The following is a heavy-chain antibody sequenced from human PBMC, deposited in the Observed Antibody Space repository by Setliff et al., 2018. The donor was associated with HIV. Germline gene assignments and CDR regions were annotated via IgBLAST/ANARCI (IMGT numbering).Heavy chain of an antibody. J-gene: IGHJ4*02. Sequence: LRLSCAASGFTFSSYAMHWVRQAPGKGLEWVAVISYDGSNKYYADSVKGRFTISRDNSKNTLYLQMNSLRAEDTAVYYCAKDLSYDYDRSSDTFDYWGQGTLVTVSS. CDR1: GFTFSSYA. CDR2: ISYDGSNK. V-gene: IGHV3-30*04. CDR3: AKDLSYDYDRSSDTFDY. D-gene: IGHD3-22*01.